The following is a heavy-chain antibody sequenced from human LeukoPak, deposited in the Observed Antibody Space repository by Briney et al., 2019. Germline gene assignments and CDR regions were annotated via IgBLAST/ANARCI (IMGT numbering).Heavy chain of an antibody. Sequence: ASVKVSCKASGGTFSSYAISWVRQAPGQGLEWMGGIIPIFGTANYAQKFQSRVTITADESTSTAYMELSSLRSEDTAVCYCARVLRFLEWFDGMDVWGQGTTVTVSS. CDR2: IIPIFGTA. J-gene: IGHJ6*02. V-gene: IGHV1-69*13. CDR1: GGTFSSYA. D-gene: IGHD3-3*01. CDR3: ARVLRFLEWFDGMDV.